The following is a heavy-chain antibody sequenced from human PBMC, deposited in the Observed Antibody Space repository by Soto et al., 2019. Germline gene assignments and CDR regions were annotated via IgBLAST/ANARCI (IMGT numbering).Heavy chain of an antibody. CDR3: ARGRNSLIRGTFDI. Sequence: SETLSLTCTVSGGSISSSSYYWGWIRQPPGKGLEWIGSIYYSGSTNYNPSLKSRVTISVDTSKNQFSLKLTSVTAADTAVYYCARGRNSLIRGTFDIWSQETMVTVSS. CDR2: IYYSGST. V-gene: IGHV4-39*01. CDR1: GGSISSSSYY. J-gene: IGHJ3*02. D-gene: IGHD2-15*01.